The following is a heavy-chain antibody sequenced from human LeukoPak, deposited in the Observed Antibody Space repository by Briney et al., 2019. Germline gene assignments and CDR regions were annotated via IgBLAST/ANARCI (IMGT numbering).Heavy chain of an antibody. D-gene: IGHD6-13*01. J-gene: IGHJ4*02. CDR1: GGSISSYY. CDR3: ARFPTVIAAAGTNY. V-gene: IGHV4-59*08. CDR2: IYYSGST. Sequence: SETLSLTCTVSGGSISSYYWSWIRQPPGKGLEWIGYIYYSGSTNYNPSPKSRVTISVDTSKNQFSLKLSSVTAADTAVYYCARFPTVIAAAGTNYWGQGALVTVSS.